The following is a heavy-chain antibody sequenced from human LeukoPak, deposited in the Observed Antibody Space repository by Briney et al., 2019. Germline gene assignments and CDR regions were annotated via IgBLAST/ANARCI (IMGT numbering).Heavy chain of an antibody. CDR2: ISYDGIRK. D-gene: IGHD3-10*01. J-gene: IGHJ2*01. CDR1: GFTFSRYG. V-gene: IGHV3-30*03. CDR3: ARDGKADYYGSGSPPRYWYFDL. Sequence: PGRSLRLSCAASGFTFSRYGMHWVRQAPGKGLEWVAVISYDGIRKYYADSVKDRFTISRDNAKNSLYLQMNSLRAEDTAVYYCARDGKADYYGSGSPPRYWYFDLWGRGTLVTVSS.